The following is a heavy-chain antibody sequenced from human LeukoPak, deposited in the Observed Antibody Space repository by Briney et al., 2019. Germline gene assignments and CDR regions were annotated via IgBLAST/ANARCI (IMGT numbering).Heavy chain of an antibody. V-gene: IGHV3-30-3*01. D-gene: IGHD3-22*01. Sequence: GGSLRLSCAASGFIFKNYAIHWVRQAPGKGLDWVAFISYDGITKYYADSVKGRFTTSRDNSKNTLYLQMNSLRAEDTAVYYCARETDNYYDSSGLYYYYGMDVWGQGTTVTVSS. CDR2: ISYDGITK. CDR1: GFIFKNYA. CDR3: ARETDNYYDSSGLYYYYGMDV. J-gene: IGHJ6*02.